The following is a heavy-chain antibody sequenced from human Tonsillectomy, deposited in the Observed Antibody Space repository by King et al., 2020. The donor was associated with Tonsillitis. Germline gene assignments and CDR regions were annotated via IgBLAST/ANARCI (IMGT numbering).Heavy chain of an antibody. V-gene: IGHV3-49*04. CDR1: GFIFSDYD. D-gene: IGHD5/OR15-5a*01. J-gene: IGHJ4*02. CDR2: IRSKTFGVTT. CDR3: TRLIVSRAYYFDY. Sequence: VQLVESGGGLVQPGRSLRLSCTVSGFIFSDYDMNWVRPAPGKGLEWVGFIRSKTFGVTTEYAASVKGRFTISRDDSKSIAYLQINSLKTEDTAVYYCTRLIVSRAYYFDYWGQGTLVTVSS.